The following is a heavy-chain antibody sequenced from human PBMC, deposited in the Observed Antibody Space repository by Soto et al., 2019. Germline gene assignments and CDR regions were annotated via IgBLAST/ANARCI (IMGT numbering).Heavy chain of an antibody. D-gene: IGHD3-22*01. J-gene: IGHJ4*02. Sequence: PSETLSLTCTVSGGSISSSSYYWGWIRQPPGKGLEWIGSIYYSGSTYYNPSLKSRVTISVDTSKNQFSLKLSSVTAADTAVYYCARLPRDSSGYYGPRPPATQRRNDYWGQGTLVTVSS. CDR3: ARLPRDSSGYYGPRPPATQRRNDY. CDR2: IYYSGST. CDR1: GGSISSSSYY. V-gene: IGHV4-39*01.